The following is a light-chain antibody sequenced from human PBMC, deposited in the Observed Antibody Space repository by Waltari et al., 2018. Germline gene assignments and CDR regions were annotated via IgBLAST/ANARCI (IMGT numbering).Light chain of an antibody. J-gene: IGKJ4*01. CDR3: QQYDGSAVT. CDR2: STS. Sequence: IVLTQSPDTLSLSPGERATLSCRASQSVTSISLAWYQQKPGQAPRLLIYSTSSRATDFSDRFSGSGSGTDFTLTINRLEPEDSAVYHCQQYDGSAVTFGGGTKVEI. V-gene: IGKV3-20*01. CDR1: QSVTSIS.